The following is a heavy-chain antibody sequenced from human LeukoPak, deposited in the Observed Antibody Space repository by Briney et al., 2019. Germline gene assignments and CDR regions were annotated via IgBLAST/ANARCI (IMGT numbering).Heavy chain of an antibody. V-gene: IGHV4-30-4*01. J-gene: IGHJ5*02. Sequence: PSETLSLTCTVSGGSISSGDYYWSWIRQPPGKGLEWIGYIYYSGSTYYNPSLKSRVTISVDTSKNQFSLKLSSVTAADTAVYYCARVRRYCSSTSCFTWFDPWGQGTLVTVSS. D-gene: IGHD2-2*01. CDR2: IYYSGST. CDR1: GGSISSGDYY. CDR3: ARVRRYCSSTSCFTWFDP.